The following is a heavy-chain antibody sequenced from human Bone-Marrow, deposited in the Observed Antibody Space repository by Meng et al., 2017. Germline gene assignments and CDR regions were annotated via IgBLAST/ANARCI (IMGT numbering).Heavy chain of an antibody. Sequence: GESLKISCVASGLSFTDAWMSWVRQAPGKGLEWVGRIKRNSDGGTLDYAAPVKGRFTISREDSKNTLYLQMDSLITEDTAVYFCATGAAAADHWGQGTLVTVSS. CDR1: GLSFTDAW. CDR2: IKRNSDGGTL. D-gene: IGHD6-13*01. CDR3: ATGAAAADH. V-gene: IGHV3-15*01. J-gene: IGHJ4*02.